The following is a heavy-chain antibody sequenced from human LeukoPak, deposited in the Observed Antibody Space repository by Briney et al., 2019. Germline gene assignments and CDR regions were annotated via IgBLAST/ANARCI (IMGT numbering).Heavy chain of an antibody. D-gene: IGHD5-18*01. V-gene: IGHV4-39*01. CDR2: IYYSGST. J-gene: IGHJ4*02. CDR3: ARQRTSYGYDY. CDR1: GGSISSSSYY. Sequence: SETLSHTCTVSGGSISSSSYYWGWIRQPPGKGLEWIGSIYYSGSTYYNPSLKSRVTISVDTSKNQFSLKLSSVTAADTAVYYCARQRTSYGYDYWGQGTLVTVSS.